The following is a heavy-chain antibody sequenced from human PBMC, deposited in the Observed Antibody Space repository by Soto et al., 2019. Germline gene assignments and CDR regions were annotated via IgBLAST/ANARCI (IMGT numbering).Heavy chain of an antibody. D-gene: IGHD6-19*01. CDR2: INHSGST. CDR3: AREQGLDRFDP. J-gene: IGHJ5*02. CDR1: GGSFSGYY. V-gene: IGHV4-34*01. Sequence: QVQLQQWGAGLLKPSETLSLTCAVYGGSFSGYYWSWIRQPPGKGLEWIGEINHSGSTNYNPSLKSRVTISVDTSKNQFSLKLSSVTAADTAVYYCAREQGLDRFDPWGQGTLVTVSS.